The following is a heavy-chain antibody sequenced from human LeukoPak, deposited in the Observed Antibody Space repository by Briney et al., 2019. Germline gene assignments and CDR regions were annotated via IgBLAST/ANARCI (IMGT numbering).Heavy chain of an antibody. CDR3: ASDRAFYGLDL. J-gene: IGHJ6*02. CDR2: IKSDGSET. V-gene: IGHV3-74*01. Sequence: AGGSLRLSCAASGFTFSSYWMNWVRQAPGKGLMWVSRIKSDGSETSYADSVKGRFTISRDNARNTLYLQMNSLRPEDTAIYYCASDRAFYGLDLWGQGTTVTVSS. CDR1: GFTFSSYW.